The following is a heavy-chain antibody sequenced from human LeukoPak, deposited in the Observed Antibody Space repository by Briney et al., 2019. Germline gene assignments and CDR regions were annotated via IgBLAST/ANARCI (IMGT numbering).Heavy chain of an antibody. CDR3: AINQEDTCGEYSNNNWLDP. J-gene: IGHJ5*02. V-gene: IGHV3-21*01. D-gene: IGHD4-17*01. CDR1: GFTFSSYS. Sequence: PGGSLRLSCAASGFTFSSYSMNWVRQAPGKGLEWVSSISSNRSYIYYADSVKGRFTISRDNAKNSLYLQMNSLRAEDTAVYYCAINQEDTCGEYSNNNWLDPSGDGTLVTVSS. CDR2: ISSNRSYI.